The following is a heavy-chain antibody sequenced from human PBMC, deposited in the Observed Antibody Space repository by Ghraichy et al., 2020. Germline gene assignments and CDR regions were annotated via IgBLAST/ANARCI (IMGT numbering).Heavy chain of an antibody. V-gene: IGHV3-66*01. CDR3: ARGGGVNAGY. J-gene: IGHJ4*01. Sequence: GGSLRLSCAASGFTVSNNYMTWVRQAPGKGLEWVSLIYSGGSTNYADSVKGRFTISRDNSKNTVYLQMNSLRAEDTAVYYCARGGGVNAGYWGQEPWSPSP. CDR1: GFTVSNNY. CDR2: IYSGGST. D-gene: IGHD2-8*01.